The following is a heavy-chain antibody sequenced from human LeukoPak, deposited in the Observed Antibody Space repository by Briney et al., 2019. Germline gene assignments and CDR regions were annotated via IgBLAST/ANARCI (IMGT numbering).Heavy chain of an antibody. CDR2: VNRDGTEK. CDR1: GFNFSDSR. CDR3: VRGDWYFES. J-gene: IGHJ4*02. D-gene: IGHD2-21*01. V-gene: IGHV3-7*04. Sequence: VGSLRLSCVTSGFNFSDSRMTWVRQAPGKGLQWVANVNRDGTEKHFLDSVEGRFTISRDNAKKSLYLQMSSLRPQDTAVYFCVRGDWYFESWGQGTLVTVSS.